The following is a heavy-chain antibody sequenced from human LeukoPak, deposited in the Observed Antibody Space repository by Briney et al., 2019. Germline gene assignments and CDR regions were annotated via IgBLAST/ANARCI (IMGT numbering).Heavy chain of an antibody. CDR1: GGTFSSYA. J-gene: IGHJ6*03. D-gene: IGHD2-2*02. CDR2: IIPIFGTA. V-gene: IGHV1-69*05. CDR3: ARVKRLVGYCSSTSCYTGYMDV. Sequence: ASVKVSCKASGGTFSSYAISWVRQAPGQGLEWMGGIIPIFGTANYAQKFQGRVTITTDESTSTAYMELSSLRSEDTAVYYCARVKRLVGYCSSTSCYTGYMDVWGKGTTVTVSS.